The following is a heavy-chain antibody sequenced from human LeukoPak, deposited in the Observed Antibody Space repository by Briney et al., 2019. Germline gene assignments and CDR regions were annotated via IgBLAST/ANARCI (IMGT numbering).Heavy chain of an antibody. D-gene: IGHD7-27*01. V-gene: IGHV4-30-2*01. J-gene: IGHJ4*02. CDR3: ARGGSGVIDY. CDR2: IYHSGST. CDR1: GGSISSGGYS. Sequence: SETLSLTCAVSGGSISSGGYSWSWIRQPPGKGLEWIGYIYHSGSTYYNPSLKSRVTISVDRSKNQFSLKLSSVTAADTAVYYCARGGSGVIDYWGQGTLVTVSS.